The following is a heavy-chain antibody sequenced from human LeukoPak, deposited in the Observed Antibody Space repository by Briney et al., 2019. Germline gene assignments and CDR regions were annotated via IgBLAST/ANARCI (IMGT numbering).Heavy chain of an antibody. CDR1: GYTFTSYG. Sequence: ASVKVSCKASGYTFTSYGISWVRQAPGQGLEWMGWISTYNGNTNYAQKLQGRVTMTTDTSTSTAYMELSSLRSEDTAVYYCAREAYCSSTSCYTFDYWGQGTLVTVSS. V-gene: IGHV1-18*01. CDR2: ISTYNGNT. D-gene: IGHD2-2*02. CDR3: AREAYCSSTSCYTFDY. J-gene: IGHJ4*02.